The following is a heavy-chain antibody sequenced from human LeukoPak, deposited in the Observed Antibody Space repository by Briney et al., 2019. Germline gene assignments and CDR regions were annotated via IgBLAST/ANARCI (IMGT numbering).Heavy chain of an antibody. CDR2: FDPEDGET. CDR3: ATVGSFRQWLVQKAPFDY. V-gene: IGHV1-24*01. J-gene: IGHJ4*02. Sequence: ASVKVSCKVSGYTLTELSMHWVRQAPGKGLEWMGGFDPEDGETIYAQKFQGRVTMTEDTSTDTAYMELSSLRSEDTAVYYCATVGSFRQWLVQKAPFDYWGQGTLVTVSS. D-gene: IGHD6-19*01. CDR1: GYTLTELS.